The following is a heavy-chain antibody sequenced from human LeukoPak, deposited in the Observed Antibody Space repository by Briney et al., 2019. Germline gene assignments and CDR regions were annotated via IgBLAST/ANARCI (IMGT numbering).Heavy chain of an antibody. CDR1: GFTFSNYY. CDR2: ISSSGSTI. J-gene: IGHJ4*02. D-gene: IGHD2-2*01. Sequence: GGSLRLSCAASGFTFSNYYMNWIRQAPGKGLEWVSYISSSGSTIYYADSVKGRFTISRDNAKNSLYMQMNSLRDEDTAVYYCASPPTAYCSTISCFDRNEDYWGQGTLVTVSS. CDR3: ASPPTAYCSTISCFDRNEDY. V-gene: IGHV3-11*01.